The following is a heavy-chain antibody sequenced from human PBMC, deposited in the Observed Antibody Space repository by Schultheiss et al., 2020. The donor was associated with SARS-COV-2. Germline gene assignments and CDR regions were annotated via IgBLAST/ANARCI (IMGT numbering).Heavy chain of an antibody. V-gene: IGHV5-51*01. CDR2: IYPGDSDT. CDR1: GYSFTSYW. J-gene: IGHJ4*02. CDR3: ARRELDYSNYVAY. Sequence: GGSLRLSCKGSGYSFTSYWIGWVRQMPGKGLEWMGIIYPGDSDTRYSPSFQGQVTISADKSISTAYLQWSSLKASDTAMYYCARRELDYSNYVAYWGQGTLVTVSS. D-gene: IGHD4-11*01.